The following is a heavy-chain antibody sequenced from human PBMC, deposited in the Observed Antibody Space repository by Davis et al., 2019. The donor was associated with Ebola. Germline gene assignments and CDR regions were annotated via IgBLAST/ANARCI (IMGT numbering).Heavy chain of an antibody. CDR3: ATLLVAGPTRFDP. CDR1: DDSMTSSSYY. Sequence: PSETLSLTCLVSDDSMTSSSYYWGWIRQPPGKGLEWLGTVYYNGNAFYNPSLKSRVTLTVDTSKNQFSLRLSSVTASDTAVYYCATLLVAGPTRFDPWGQGALVTVSS. D-gene: IGHD2-8*02. CDR2: VYYNGNA. V-gene: IGHV4-39*01. J-gene: IGHJ5*02.